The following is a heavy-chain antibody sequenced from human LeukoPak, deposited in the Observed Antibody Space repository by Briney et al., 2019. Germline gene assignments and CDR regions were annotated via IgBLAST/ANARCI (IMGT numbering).Heavy chain of an antibody. CDR1: GFTFSDAW. D-gene: IGHD2-15*01. CDR3: AKDPPCSGGTCYGYFES. Sequence: GGSLRLSCAASGFTFSDAWMSWVRQAPGKGLEWVAVISYDGSDKYYADSVKGRFTISRDNSINTLYLQMNNLRDDDTAVYYCAKDPPCSGGTCYGYFESWGQGTLVTVSS. J-gene: IGHJ4*02. CDR2: ISYDGSDK. V-gene: IGHV3-30*18.